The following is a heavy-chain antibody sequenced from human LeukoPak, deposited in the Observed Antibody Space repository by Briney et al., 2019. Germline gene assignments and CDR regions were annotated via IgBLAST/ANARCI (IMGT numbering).Heavy chain of an antibody. Sequence: PSETLSLTCTVSSGSISSYYWSWIRQPAGKGLEWIGRIYTSGSTNYNPSLKSRVTISVDKSKNQFSLKLSSVTAAYTAAYYCARGEYSYGFLDYFDYWGQGTLVTVSS. D-gene: IGHD5-18*01. CDR3: ARGEYSYGFLDYFDY. CDR1: SGSISSYY. J-gene: IGHJ4*02. CDR2: IYTSGST. V-gene: IGHV4-4*07.